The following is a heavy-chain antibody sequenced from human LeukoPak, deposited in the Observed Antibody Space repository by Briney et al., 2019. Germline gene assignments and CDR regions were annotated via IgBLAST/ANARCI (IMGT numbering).Heavy chain of an antibody. J-gene: IGHJ6*02. D-gene: IGHD3-10*01. CDR3: ARGKMVRGVIITAQKYYYGMDV. CDR2: ISYDGSNK. CDR1: GFTFSIYA. V-gene: IGHV3-30-3*01. Sequence: PGGSLRLSCAASGFTFSIYAMHWVRQAPGRGLEWVAVISYDGSNKYYGDSVKGRFTISRDNSKNTLYLQMNSLRAEDTAVYYCARGKMVRGVIITAQKYYYGMDVWGQGTTVTVSS.